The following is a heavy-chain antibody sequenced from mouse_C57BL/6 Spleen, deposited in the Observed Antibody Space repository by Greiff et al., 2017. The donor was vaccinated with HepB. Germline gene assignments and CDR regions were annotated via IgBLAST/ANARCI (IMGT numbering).Heavy chain of an antibody. D-gene: IGHD3-2*02. CDR2: IDPSDSET. V-gene: IGHV1-52*01. Sequence: VKLQQPGAELVRPGSSVKLSCKASGYTFTSYWMHWVKQRPIQGLEWIGNIDPSDSETHYNQKFKDKATLTVDKSSSTAYMQLSSLTSEDSAVYYCARRGSSGYDDYWGQGTTLTVSS. J-gene: IGHJ2*01. CDR3: ARRGSSGYDDY. CDR1: GYTFTSYW.